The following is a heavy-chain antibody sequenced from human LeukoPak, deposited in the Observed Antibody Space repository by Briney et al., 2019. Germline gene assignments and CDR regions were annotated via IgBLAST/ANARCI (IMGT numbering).Heavy chain of an antibody. CDR1: GYSFTSYW. J-gene: IGHJ3*02. V-gene: IGHV5-51*01. CDR3: ARGRQRWLQLRGDDAFDI. CDR2: IYPGDPDT. Sequence: GESLKISCKGSGYSFTSYWIGWVRQMPGKGLEWMGIIYPGDPDTRYSPSFQGQVTFSADKSNSTAYVQWSSLKASDTAMYYCARGRQRWLQLRGDDAFDIWGQGTMVTVSS. D-gene: IGHD5-24*01.